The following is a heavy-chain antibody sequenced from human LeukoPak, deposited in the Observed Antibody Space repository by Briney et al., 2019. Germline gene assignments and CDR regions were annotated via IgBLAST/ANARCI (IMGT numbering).Heavy chain of an antibody. Sequence: ASVKVSCKASGYTFTSYGISWVRQAPGQGLEWMGWISAYNGNTNYAQKLQGRVTMTTDTSTSTAYMELRSLRSDDTAVYYCARDWGYRGYDAITFDYWGQGTLVTVSS. V-gene: IGHV1-18*01. D-gene: IGHD5-12*01. CDR2: ISAYNGNT. CDR3: ARDWGYRGYDAITFDY. J-gene: IGHJ4*02. CDR1: GYTFTSYG.